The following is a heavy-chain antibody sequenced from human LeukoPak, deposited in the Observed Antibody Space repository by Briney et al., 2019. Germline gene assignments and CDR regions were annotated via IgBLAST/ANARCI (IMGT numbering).Heavy chain of an antibody. CDR3: ARDYRFLGLYYYYMDV. V-gene: IGHV3-30*04. CDR2: ISYDGSNK. CDR1: GFTFSSYA. D-gene: IGHD3-3*01. J-gene: IGHJ6*03. Sequence: QPGGSLRLSCAASGFTFSSYAMHWVRQAPGKGLEWVAVISYDGSNKYYADSVKGRFTISRDNSKNTLYLQMNSLRAEGTAVYYCARDYRFLGLYYYYMDVWGKGTTVTVSS.